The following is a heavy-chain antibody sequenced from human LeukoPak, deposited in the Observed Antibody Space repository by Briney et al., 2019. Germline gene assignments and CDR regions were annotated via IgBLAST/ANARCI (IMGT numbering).Heavy chain of an antibody. CDR2: IKVDGSEK. D-gene: IGHD2-2*01. CDR1: GFTFSTYW. Sequence: AGGSLRLSCAASGFTFSTYWMNWVRQAPGKGLEWVANIKVDGSEKYYTDSVKGRFTISRDNAKNSLYLQMNSLRAEDTAVYYCARDLALLSGQVGYWGQGTLVTVSS. J-gene: IGHJ4*02. V-gene: IGHV3-7*01. CDR3: ARDLALLSGQVGY.